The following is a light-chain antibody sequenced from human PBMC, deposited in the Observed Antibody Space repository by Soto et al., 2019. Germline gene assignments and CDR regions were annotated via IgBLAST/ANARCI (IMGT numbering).Light chain of an antibody. V-gene: IGKV3-20*01. Sequence: ESVLTQSPGTLSLSPGERATLSCRASQSVSSNSLAWYQQKPGQAPRLLIYGASSRATGTPDRFSGSGSGPAFTLTISILKPEDFAVYYCQQFGGSPPSWTFGQGTKVEI. CDR3: QQFGGSPPSWT. J-gene: IGKJ1*01. CDR2: GAS. CDR1: QSVSSNS.